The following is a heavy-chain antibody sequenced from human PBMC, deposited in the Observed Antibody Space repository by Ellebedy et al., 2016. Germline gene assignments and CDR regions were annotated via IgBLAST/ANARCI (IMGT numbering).Heavy chain of an antibody. J-gene: IGHJ4*02. D-gene: IGHD3-3*01. CDR1: GFNFNSFC. Sequence: GGSLRLSXSAPGFNFNSFCMHWVRQTPGKGLEWVASICHVGLFENYADSVKGRFTISRDNSKNTLFLQMNSLRAEDTAVYYCARETIYTHYFDYWGQGTLVTVFS. CDR2: ICHVGLFE. V-gene: IGHV3-33*01. CDR3: ARETIYTHYFDY.